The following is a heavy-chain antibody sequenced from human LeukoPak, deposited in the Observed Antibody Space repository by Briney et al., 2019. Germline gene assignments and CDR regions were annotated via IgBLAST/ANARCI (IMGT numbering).Heavy chain of an antibody. V-gene: IGHV5-51*01. CDR2: IYPGDSDT. D-gene: IGHD4-17*01. CDR3: ARPISAGDHYYFDY. CDR1: GYRFTSYW. Sequence: GESLQISCKGSGYRFTSYWIGWVRQMPGKGLEWMGIIYPGDSDTRYSPSFQGQVTISADKPISTAYLQWSSLKASDTAMYYCARPISAGDHYYFDYWGQGTLVTVSS. J-gene: IGHJ4*02.